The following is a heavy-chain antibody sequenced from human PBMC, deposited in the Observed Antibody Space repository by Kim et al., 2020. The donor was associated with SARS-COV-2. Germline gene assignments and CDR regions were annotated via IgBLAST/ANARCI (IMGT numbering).Heavy chain of an antibody. CDR1: GFTFSSYW. Sequence: GGSLRLSCAASGFTFSSYWMHWVRQAPGKGLVWVSQIKGDGSSTFYADSVKGRFTISRDNAKNTVYLHMNSLRAEDTAVYYCAGYQLLSWGQGTLVTVFS. D-gene: IGHD2-2*01. J-gene: IGHJ5*02. V-gene: IGHV3-74*01. CDR3: AGYQLLS. CDR2: IKGDGSST.